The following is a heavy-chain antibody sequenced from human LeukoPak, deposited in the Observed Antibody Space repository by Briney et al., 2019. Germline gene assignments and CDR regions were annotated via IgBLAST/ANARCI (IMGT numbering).Heavy chain of an antibody. CDR1: GFTFSSYG. CDR3: AKEGWRPLNYYDSSGYYVRSHFDY. Sequence: PGGSLRLSCAASGFTFSSYGMHWVRQAPGKGLEWVAFIRYDGSNKYYADSVKGRFTISRDNSKNTLYLQMNSLRAEDTAVYYCAKEGWRPLNYYDSSGYYVRSHFDYWGQGTLVTVSS. J-gene: IGHJ4*02. CDR2: IRYDGSNK. D-gene: IGHD3-22*01. V-gene: IGHV3-30*02.